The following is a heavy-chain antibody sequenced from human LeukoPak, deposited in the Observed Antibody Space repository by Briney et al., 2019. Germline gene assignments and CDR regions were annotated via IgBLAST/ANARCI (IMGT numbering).Heavy chain of an antibody. D-gene: IGHD5-18*01. CDR3: ARDLSGVTGYTYGRGIDY. CDR1: GFTFSSYW. V-gene: IGHV3-7*01. J-gene: IGHJ4*02. CDR2: IKKDGSEK. Sequence: GGSLRLSCAASGFTFSSYWMSWVRQAPGKGLEWVANIKKDGSEKYYVDSVKGRFTISRDSAKTSLYLQMNSLRAEDTAVYYCARDLSGVTGYTYGRGIDYWGQGTLVTVSS.